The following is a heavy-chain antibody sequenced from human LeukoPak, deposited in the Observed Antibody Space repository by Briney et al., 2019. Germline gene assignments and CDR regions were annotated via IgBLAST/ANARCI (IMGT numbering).Heavy chain of an antibody. CDR3: AKGVGTEVPSHFDY. CDR2: ISYDGSNK. D-gene: IGHD2-2*01. V-gene: IGHV3-30*18. J-gene: IGHJ4*02. CDR1: GFTFSSYG. Sequence: ARRSLRLSCAVSGFTFSSYGMHWVRQAPGTGLEWVAVISYDGSNKYYADSVKGRFTISRDNSKNTLYLQLNSLRAEDTAVYYCAKGVGTEVPSHFDYWGQGAPVTVS.